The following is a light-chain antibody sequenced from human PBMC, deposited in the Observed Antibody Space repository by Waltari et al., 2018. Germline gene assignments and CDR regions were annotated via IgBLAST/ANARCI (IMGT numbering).Light chain of an antibody. V-gene: IGKV1-39*01. J-gene: IGKJ1*01. Sequence: IQMTQSPSSLSASVGDRVTITCRASQSISSSLNWYQQIPGKAPKLLIYVASNLQSGVPSRFSGSGSGTDFSLTISSLQPEDFATYYCQKYNSAPWTFGQGT. CDR1: QSISSS. CDR3: QKYNSAPWT. CDR2: VAS.